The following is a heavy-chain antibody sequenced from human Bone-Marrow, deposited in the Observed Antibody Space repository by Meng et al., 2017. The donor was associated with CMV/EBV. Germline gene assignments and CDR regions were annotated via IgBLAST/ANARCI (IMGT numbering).Heavy chain of an antibody. D-gene: IGHD3-9*01. V-gene: IGHV3-23*03. CDR3: ARDRGVVWSEDV. J-gene: IGHJ6*02. Sequence: GESLKISCAASGFSFSSYAMTWVRQAPGKGLEWVSVIYSGGSSTYYADSVKGRFTISRDNAKNSLYLQMNSLRAEDTAVYYCARDRGVVWSEDVWGQGTTVTVSS. CDR2: IYSGGSST. CDR1: GFSFSSYA.